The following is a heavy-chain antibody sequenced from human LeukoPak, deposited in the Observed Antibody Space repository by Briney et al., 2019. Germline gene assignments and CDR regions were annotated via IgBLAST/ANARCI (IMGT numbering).Heavy chain of an antibody. D-gene: IGHD4-17*01. CDR2: ANHSGYT. CDR3: ARMTTGHDY. V-gene: IGHV4-34*01. J-gene: IGHJ4*02. CDR1: GTSFTSYY. Sequence: SETLSLTCGVSGTSFTSYYWSWIRQTPGKGLEWIGEANHSGYTNMNPSLKSRVTIPVDTSKNQFSLMMTSVTAADTAVYFCARMTTGHDYWGQGTLVTVSS.